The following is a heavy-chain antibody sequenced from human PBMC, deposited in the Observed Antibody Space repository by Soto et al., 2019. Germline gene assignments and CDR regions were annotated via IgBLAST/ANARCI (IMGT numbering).Heavy chain of an antibody. Sequence: ASVKVSCKASGYTFTGYYMHWVRQAPGQGLEWMGWINPNSGGTNYAQKFQGWVTMTRDTSISTAYMELSRLRSDDTAVYCCARQGGSYFYYYYGMDVWGQGTTVTVSS. CDR1: GYTFTGYY. V-gene: IGHV1-2*04. CDR2: INPNSGGT. D-gene: IGHD1-26*01. J-gene: IGHJ6*02. CDR3: ARQGGSYFYYYYGMDV.